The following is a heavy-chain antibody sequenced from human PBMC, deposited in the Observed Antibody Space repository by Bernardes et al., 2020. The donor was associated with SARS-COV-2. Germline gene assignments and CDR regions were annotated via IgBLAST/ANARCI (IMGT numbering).Heavy chain of an antibody. CDR3: ARAQLPNYYFDY. CDR2: ISPSSTYI. J-gene: IGHJ4*02. V-gene: IGHV3-21*01. D-gene: IGHD2-2*01. Sequence: LRLSCAASGFTFSAYTMNWVRQAPGKGLEWVSSISPSSTYIYYAGSLKGRFTISRDNDKNSLYLQMNRLTAEDTAVYYCARAQLPNYYFDYWGQGTLVTVSS. CDR1: GFTFSAYT.